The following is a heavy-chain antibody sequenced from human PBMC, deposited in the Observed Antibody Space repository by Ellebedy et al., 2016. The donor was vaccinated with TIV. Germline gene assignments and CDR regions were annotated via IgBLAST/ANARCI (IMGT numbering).Heavy chain of an antibody. CDR1: GFTFSSYV. V-gene: IGHV3-23*01. J-gene: IGHJ4*02. CDR2: IGGAGDNT. Sequence: GESLKISCAASGFTFSSYVMSWVRQAPGKGLGWVSAIGGAGDNTYYADSVKGRFTISRDNSKNTLYLQMNSLRAEDTAIYYCAKEEHQLLLSLDYWGQGTLVTVSS. CDR3: AKEEHQLLLSLDY. D-gene: IGHD2-2*01.